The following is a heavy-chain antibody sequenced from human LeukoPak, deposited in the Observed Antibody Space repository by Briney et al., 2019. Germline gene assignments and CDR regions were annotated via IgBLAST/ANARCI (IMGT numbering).Heavy chain of an antibody. CDR1: GYTFTSYY. CDR2: INPSGCST. J-gene: IGHJ4*02. D-gene: IGHD1-26*01. CDR3: AIRWEQLGLDY. V-gene: IGHV1-46*01. Sequence: ASVKVSCKASGYTFTSYYMHWVRQSPGQGLERMGIINPSGCSTSYAQKFQGRVTMTRNTSTSTVYMELSSLRSEETAVYHCAIRWEQLGLDYWGQGTLVTVSS.